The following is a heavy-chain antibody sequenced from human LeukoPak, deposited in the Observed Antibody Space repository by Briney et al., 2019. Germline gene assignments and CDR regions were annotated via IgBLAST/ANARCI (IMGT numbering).Heavy chain of an antibody. D-gene: IGHD1-26*01. CDR2: IMSSCDTM. CDR3: SSESPREHRRGDY. V-gene: IGHV3-48*01. CDR1: GFTLSIYP. Sequence: GGSQRLSCGASGFTLSIYPVNWVGQAPGEALEWVSYIMSSCDTMYYAESVKGRFTISRDNYKITLSLQVHSVRGEDTVVYYCSSESPREHRRGDYWGQGTLVTVSS. J-gene: IGHJ4*02.